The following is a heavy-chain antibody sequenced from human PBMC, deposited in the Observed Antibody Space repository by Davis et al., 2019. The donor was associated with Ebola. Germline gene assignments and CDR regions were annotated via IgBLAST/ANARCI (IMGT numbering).Heavy chain of an antibody. V-gene: IGHV3-48*04. Sequence: GESLKISCAASGFTFSRYWMHWVRQAPGKGLEWVSHISSGGRTMYYADSVKGRFTISGDNAKNSLYLQMNGLRAEDTAVYYCATHRGYGFHYWGQGTLVTVSS. CDR2: ISSGGRTM. CDR3: ATHRGYGFHY. CDR1: GFTFSRYW. D-gene: IGHD3-22*01. J-gene: IGHJ4*02.